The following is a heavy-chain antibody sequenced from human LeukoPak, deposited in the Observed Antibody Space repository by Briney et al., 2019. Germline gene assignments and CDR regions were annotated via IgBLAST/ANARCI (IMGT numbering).Heavy chain of an antibody. V-gene: IGHV4-4*07. CDR2: IYSSGSA. D-gene: IGHD6-13*01. CDR1: GGSISNYY. J-gene: IGHJ4*02. CDR3: ARDWIAAAGAFDY. Sequence: PSETLSLTCTVSGGSISNYYWSWIRQPAGKGLEWVGRIYSSGSASYNPSLKSRVTISVDTSKNQFSLKLSSVTAADTAVYYCARDWIAAAGAFDYWGQGTLVTVSP.